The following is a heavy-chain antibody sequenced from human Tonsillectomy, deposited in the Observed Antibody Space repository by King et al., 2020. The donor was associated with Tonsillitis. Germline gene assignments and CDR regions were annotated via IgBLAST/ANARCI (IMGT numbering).Heavy chain of an antibody. CDR3: ACRLATITD. V-gene: IGHV4-39*07. Sequence: QLQESGPGLVKPSETLSLTCTVSGASVNTSTYYWSWIRQSPRKGLEWIGTIFYSGSTYYTPSLKSRVTISVDTSKNQFSLKLSSVTAADTAVYYCACRLATITDWGQGTLVTVSS. D-gene: IGHD5-24*01. J-gene: IGHJ4*02. CDR2: IFYSGST. CDR1: GASVNTSTYY.